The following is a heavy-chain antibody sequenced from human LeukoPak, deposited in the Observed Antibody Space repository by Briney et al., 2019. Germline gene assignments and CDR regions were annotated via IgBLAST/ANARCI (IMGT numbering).Heavy chain of an antibody. V-gene: IGHV3-23*01. Sequence: SGGSLRLSCAASGFTFSSYAMSWVRQAPGKGLEWVSAISGSGGSTYYADSVKGRFTISRDNSKNTLYLQMNSLRAEDTAVYYCAKAMGAPGSGYDLPHYYFDYWGQGTLVTVSS. CDR1: GFTFSSYA. J-gene: IGHJ4*02. CDR3: AKAMGAPGSGYDLPHYYFDY. CDR2: ISGSGGST. D-gene: IGHD5-12*01.